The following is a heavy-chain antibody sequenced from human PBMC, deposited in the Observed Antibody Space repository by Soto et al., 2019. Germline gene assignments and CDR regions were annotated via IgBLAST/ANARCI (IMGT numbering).Heavy chain of an antibody. CDR3: ARQMGFFSGDSYHGHWFAP. CDR2: IYYSGST. D-gene: IGHD2-15*01. Sequence: SETLSLTCTVSGGSISSSSYYWGLIRQPPGKGLEWIGSIYYSGSTYYNPSLKSRVTISVDTSKNQFSPKLSSVTAADTAVYYCARQMGFFSGDSYHGHWFAPPSQGTLDTVSS. V-gene: IGHV4-39*01. J-gene: IGHJ5*02. CDR1: GGSISSSSYY.